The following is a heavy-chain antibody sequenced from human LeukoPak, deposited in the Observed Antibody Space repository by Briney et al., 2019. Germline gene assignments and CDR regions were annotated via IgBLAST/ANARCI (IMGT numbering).Heavy chain of an antibody. J-gene: IGHJ1*01. Sequence: GGSLRLSCAASGFTFSSYWMSWVRQAPGKGLEWVAIIKQDESEKYYVDSEKGRVTISRDNTKNSLYLQMNSLRGEDTAIYYCARDHEWGGQGTLVTVSS. CDR3: ARDHEW. CDR1: GFTFSSYW. CDR2: IKQDESEK. V-gene: IGHV3-7*01. D-gene: IGHD1-26*01.